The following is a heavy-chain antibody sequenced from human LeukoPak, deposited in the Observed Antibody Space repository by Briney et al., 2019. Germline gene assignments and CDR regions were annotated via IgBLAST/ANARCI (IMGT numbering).Heavy chain of an antibody. CDR2: IYYSGST. J-gene: IGHJ5*02. CDR3: ARGSSPGLPYYDSPKLKFDP. D-gene: IGHD3-22*01. V-gene: IGHV4-59*01. CDR1: GGSISSYC. Sequence: SETLSLTCTVAGGSISSYCWSWIRQPPGKGLEWIGYIYYSGSTNYNPSLKSRVTISVDTSKNQFSLKLSSVTAADTAVYYCARGSSPGLPYYDSPKLKFDPWGQGTLVTVSS.